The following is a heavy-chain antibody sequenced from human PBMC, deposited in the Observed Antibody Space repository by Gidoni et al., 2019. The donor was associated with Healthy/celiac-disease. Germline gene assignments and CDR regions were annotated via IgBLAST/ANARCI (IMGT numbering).Heavy chain of an antibody. CDR2: ISYDGSNK. V-gene: IGHV3-30*18. Sequence: QVQLVESGGGVVQPGRSLRLSCAASGFTFSSYGVHWVRQAPGKGLEWVAVISYDGSNKYYADSVKGRFTISRDNSKNTLYLQMNSLRAEDTAVYYCAKPAQQITIFGANRGFDYWGQGTLVTVSS. J-gene: IGHJ4*02. CDR3: AKPAQQITIFGANRGFDY. CDR1: GFTFSSYG. D-gene: IGHD3-3*01.